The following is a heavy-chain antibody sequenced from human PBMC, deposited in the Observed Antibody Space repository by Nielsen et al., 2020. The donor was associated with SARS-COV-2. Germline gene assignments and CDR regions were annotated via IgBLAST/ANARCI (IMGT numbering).Heavy chain of an antibody. CDR1: GFTFSSYW. Sequence: GESLKISCAASGFTFSSYWMHWVRQAPGKGLVWVSRINSDGSSTSYADSVKGRFTISRDNAKNTLYLQMNSLRAEDTAVYYCVKDLGYSYGYGFFSDGMDVWGQGTTVTVSS. D-gene: IGHD5-18*01. V-gene: IGHV3-74*01. CDR2: INSDGSST. CDR3: VKDLGYSYGYGFFSDGMDV. J-gene: IGHJ6*02.